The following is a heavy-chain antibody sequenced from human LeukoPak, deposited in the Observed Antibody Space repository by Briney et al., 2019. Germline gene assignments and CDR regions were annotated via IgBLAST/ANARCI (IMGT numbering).Heavy chain of an antibody. CDR3: ASLSRTAGWFSNYYYYYMDV. D-gene: IGHD6-19*01. CDR1: GGTFSSYA. J-gene: IGHJ6*03. Sequence: ASVKVSCKASGGTFSSYAISWVRQAPGQGLEWMGVIISIFGTANYAQKFQGRVTITADKSTSTAYMELSSLRSGDTAVYYCASLSRTAGWFSNYYYYYMDVWGKGTTVTVSS. V-gene: IGHV1-69*06. CDR2: IISIFGTA.